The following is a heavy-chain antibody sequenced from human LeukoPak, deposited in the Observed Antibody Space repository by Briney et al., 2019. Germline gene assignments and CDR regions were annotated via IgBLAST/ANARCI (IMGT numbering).Heavy chain of an antibody. V-gene: IGHV1-18*01. J-gene: IGHJ4*02. D-gene: IGHD3-22*01. CDR1: GYTFTSYG. CDR3: ARDSDSSGYPYFDY. CDR2: ISAYNGNT. Sequence: PVKVSRKASGYTFTSYGISWVRQAPGQGLEWMGWISAYNGNTNYAQKLQGRVTMTTDTSTSTAYMELRSLRSDDTAVYYCARDSDSSGYPYFDYWGQGTLVPVSS.